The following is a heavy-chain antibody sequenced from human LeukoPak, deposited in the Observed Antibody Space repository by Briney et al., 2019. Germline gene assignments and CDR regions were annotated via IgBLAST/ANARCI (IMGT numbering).Heavy chain of an antibody. CDR1: GGSISSGSYY. Sequence: SETLSLTCTVSGGSISSGSYYWSWIRQPAGKGLEWIGRIYSSGSANYNPSLKSRVTISVDTSKSQFSLKLTSVIAADTAVYYCASALLRGWGYFDYWGQGTLVTVSS. D-gene: IGHD6-19*01. V-gene: IGHV4-61*02. CDR2: IYSSGSA. J-gene: IGHJ4*02. CDR3: ASALLRGWGYFDY.